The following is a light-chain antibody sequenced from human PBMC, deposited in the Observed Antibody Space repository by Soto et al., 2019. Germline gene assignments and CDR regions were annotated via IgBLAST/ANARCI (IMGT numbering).Light chain of an antibody. CDR2: EGS. Sequence: QSALTQPAPVSGSPGQSITISCTGTSSDVGSYNLVSWYQQHPGKAPKLMIYEGSKRPSGVSNRFSGSKSGNTASLTISGLQAEDEADYYCCSYAGSLRVXGTGTKVTVL. J-gene: IGLJ1*01. CDR1: SSDVGSYNL. V-gene: IGLV2-23*01. CDR3: CSYAGSLRV.